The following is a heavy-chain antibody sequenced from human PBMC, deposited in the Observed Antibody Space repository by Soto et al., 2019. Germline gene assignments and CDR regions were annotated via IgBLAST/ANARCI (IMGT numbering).Heavy chain of an antibody. CDR2: ISSSSSYI. CDR3: ARDRAAIVVVPAAIRQGMDV. D-gene: IGHD2-2*01. CDR1: GFTFSSYS. J-gene: IGHJ6*02. V-gene: IGHV3-21*01. Sequence: GGSLRRSFAASGFTFSSYSMNWVRQAPGKGLEWVSSISSSSSYIYYADSVKGRFTISRDNAKNSLYLQMNSLRAEDTAVYYCARDRAAIVVVPAAIRQGMDVWGQGTTVTVSS.